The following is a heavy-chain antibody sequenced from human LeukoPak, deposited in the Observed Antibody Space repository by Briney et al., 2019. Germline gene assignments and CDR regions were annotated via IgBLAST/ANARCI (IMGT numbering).Heavy chain of an antibody. J-gene: IGHJ3*02. V-gene: IGHV4-34*01. CDR3: ARVPLYYYDSSGYPHDAFDI. Sequence: KPSETLSLTCAVYGGSFSGYYWSWIRQPPGKGLEWIGEINHSGSTNYNPSLKSRVTISVDTSKNQFSLKLSSVTAADTAVYYCARVPLYYYDSSGYPHDAFDIWGQGTMVTVSS. CDR1: GGSFSGYY. CDR2: INHSGST. D-gene: IGHD3-22*01.